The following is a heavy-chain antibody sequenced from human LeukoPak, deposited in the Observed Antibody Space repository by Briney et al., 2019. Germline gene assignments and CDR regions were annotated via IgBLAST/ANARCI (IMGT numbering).Heavy chain of an antibody. J-gene: IGHJ4*02. V-gene: IGHV4-39*07. CDR2: IYYSGST. Sequence: SETLSLTCTVSGGSISSSSYYWGWIRQPPGKGLEWIGSIYYSGSTYYDPSLKSRVTISVDTSKNQFSLKPSSVTAADTAVYYCASPHSSGWYVDYWGQGTLVTVSS. D-gene: IGHD6-19*01. CDR3: ASPHSSGWYVDY. CDR1: GGSISSSSYY.